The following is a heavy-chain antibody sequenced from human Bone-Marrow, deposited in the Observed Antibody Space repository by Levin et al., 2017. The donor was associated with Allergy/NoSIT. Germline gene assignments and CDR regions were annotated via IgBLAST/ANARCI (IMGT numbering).Heavy chain of an antibody. CDR2: ISGSGGST. J-gene: IGHJ4*02. CDR3: AKDLPGVWSSSQL. D-gene: IGHD6-6*01. V-gene: IGHV3-23*01. CDR1: GFTFSSYA. Sequence: GESLKISCAASGFTFSSYAMSWVRQAPGKGLEWVSAISGSGGSTYYADSVKGRFTISRDNSKNTLYLQMNSLRAEDTAVYYCAKDLPGVWSSSQLWGQGTLVTVSS.